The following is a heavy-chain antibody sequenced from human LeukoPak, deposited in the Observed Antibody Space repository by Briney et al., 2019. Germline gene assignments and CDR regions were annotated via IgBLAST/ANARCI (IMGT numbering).Heavy chain of an antibody. J-gene: IGHJ5*02. V-gene: IGHV1-69*04. CDR3: ARRARTSGLRYCSGGSCYLWFDP. CDR2: IIPILGIA. D-gene: IGHD2-15*01. Sequence: GASVKVSCKASGGTFSSYAISWVRQAPGQGLEWMGRIIPILGIANYAQKFQGRVTITADKSTSTAYMELSSLRSEDTAVYYCARRARTSGLRYCSGGSCYLWFDPWGQGTLVTVSS. CDR1: GGTFSSYA.